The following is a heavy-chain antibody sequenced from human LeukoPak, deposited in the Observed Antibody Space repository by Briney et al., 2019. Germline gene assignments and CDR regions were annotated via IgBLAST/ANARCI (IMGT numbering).Heavy chain of an antibody. CDR3: TKDRVGYYGSGSYPDDAFDI. CDR2: ISWNSGNI. CDR1: GFTFDDYA. J-gene: IGHJ3*02. Sequence: GGSLRLSCAASGFTFDDYAMHWVRQAPGKGLEWVSGISWNSGNIGYADSVKGRFTISGDNAKNSLYLQMNSLRAEDTALYYCTKDRVGYYGSGSYPDDAFDIWGQGTMVTVSS. D-gene: IGHD3-10*01. V-gene: IGHV3-9*01.